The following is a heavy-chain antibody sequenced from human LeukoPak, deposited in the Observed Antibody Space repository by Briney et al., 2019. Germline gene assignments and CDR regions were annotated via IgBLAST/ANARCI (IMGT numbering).Heavy chain of an antibody. J-gene: IGHJ3*02. CDR2: IYYRGST. CDR1: GRSISSSSYY. D-gene: IGHD3-9*01. Sequence: SETLSLTCIVSGRSISSSSYYWGWIRQPPGKGLEWIGSIYYRGSTYYNPSLKSRVTISVDTFKNQFSLKLSSVTAADTAVYYCARGGTYYDILTGYYPTAAFDIWGQGTMVTVSS. CDR3: ARGGTYYDILTGYYPTAAFDI. V-gene: IGHV4-39*07.